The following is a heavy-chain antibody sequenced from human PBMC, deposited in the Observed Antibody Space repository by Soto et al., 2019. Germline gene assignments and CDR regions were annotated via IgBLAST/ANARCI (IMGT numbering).Heavy chain of an antibody. CDR3: IKSKHLYEQ. V-gene: IGHV3-74*01. J-gene: IGHJ1*01. CDR2: IDSDGGAT. CDR1: GFAFETYA. D-gene: IGHD3-16*01. Sequence: GGSLRLSCAASGFAFETYAMHWVRQTAGKGPEWVTRIDSDGGATAYADSVRGRFSISRDNAKNTLYLQMNSLRADDTAVYYCIKSKHLYEQCGQRTLVTGSS.